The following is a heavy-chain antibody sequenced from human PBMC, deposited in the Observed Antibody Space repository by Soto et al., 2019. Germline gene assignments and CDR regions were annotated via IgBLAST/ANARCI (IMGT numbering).Heavy chain of an antibody. CDR2: ISSSSTI. D-gene: IGHD3-3*01. CDR1: GFTFSSYS. V-gene: IGHV3-48*02. Sequence: PGGSLRLSCAACGFTFSSYSMNWVRQAPGKGLEWVSYISSSSTIYYADSVKGRFTISRDNAKNSLYLQMNSLRDEDTAVYYCARDRTIFGVVIRSMDVWGQGTTVTVSS. CDR3: ARDRTIFGVVIRSMDV. J-gene: IGHJ6*02.